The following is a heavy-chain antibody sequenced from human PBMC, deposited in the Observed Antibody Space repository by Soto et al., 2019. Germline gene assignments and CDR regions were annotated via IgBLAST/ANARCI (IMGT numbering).Heavy chain of an antibody. D-gene: IGHD3-10*01. CDR2: ISGSGGST. CDR3: ARKTAGELFFVDAFDI. Sequence: EVQLLESGGGLVQPGGSLRLSCAASGFTFSSYAMSWVRQAPGKGLEWVSAISGSGGSTYYADSVKGRFTISRDNSKNTLYLQMNSLRAEDTAVYYCARKTAGELFFVDAFDIWGQGTMVTVSS. J-gene: IGHJ3*02. V-gene: IGHV3-23*01. CDR1: GFTFSSYA.